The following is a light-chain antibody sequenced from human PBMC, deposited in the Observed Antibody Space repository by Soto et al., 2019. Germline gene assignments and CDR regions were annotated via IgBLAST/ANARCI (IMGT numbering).Light chain of an antibody. CDR1: QSVSGW. V-gene: IGKV1-39*01. Sequence: DIQMTQSPSTLSASVGDTVTVTCRASQSVSGWLAWYQQKPGKAPKLLIYAASSLQSGVPSRFSGSGSGTDFTLTISSLQPEDFAIYYCQQSYSILLTFGGGTKVDIK. CDR3: QQSYSILLT. CDR2: AAS. J-gene: IGKJ4*01.